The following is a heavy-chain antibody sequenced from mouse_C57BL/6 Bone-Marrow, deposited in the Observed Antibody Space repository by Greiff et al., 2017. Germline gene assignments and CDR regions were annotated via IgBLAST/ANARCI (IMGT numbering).Heavy chain of an antibody. CDR1: GFNIKDDY. J-gene: IGHJ1*03. Sequence: VQLKQSGAELVRPGASVKLSCTASGFNIKDDYMHWVKQRPEQGLEWIGWIDPENGDTEYASKFQGKATITADTSSNTAYLQLSSLTSEDTAVYYCTTSFYDEDWYFDVWGTGTTVTVSS. D-gene: IGHD2-12*01. V-gene: IGHV14-4*01. CDR3: TTSFYDEDWYFDV. CDR2: IDPENGDT.